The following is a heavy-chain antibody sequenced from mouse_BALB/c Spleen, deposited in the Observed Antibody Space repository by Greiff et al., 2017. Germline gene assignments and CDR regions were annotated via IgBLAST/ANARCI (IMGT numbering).Heavy chain of an antibody. J-gene: IGHJ3*01. CDR3: ARGLWSWFAY. D-gene: IGHD1-1*02. CDR1: GDSITSGY. Sequence: EVQLVESGPSLVKPSKTLSLTCSVTGDSITSGYWNWIRKFPGNKLEYMGYISYSGSTYYNPSLKSRISITRDTSKNQYYLQLNSVTTEDTATYYCARGLWSWFAYWGQGTLVTVSA. V-gene: IGHV3-8*02. CDR2: ISYSGST.